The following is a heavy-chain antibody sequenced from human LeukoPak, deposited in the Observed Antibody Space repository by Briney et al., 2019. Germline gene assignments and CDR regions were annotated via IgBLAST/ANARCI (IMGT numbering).Heavy chain of an antibody. CDR1: GFTFSSYA. CDR2: ISGSGGST. CDR3: AKVKQGPIVVVGSGLDY. D-gene: IGHD3-22*01. V-gene: IGHV3-23*01. Sequence: GGSLRLSCAASGFTFSSYAMSWVRQAPGKGLEWVSAISGSGGSTYYADSVKGRFTISRDNSKNTLYLQMNSPRAEDTAVYYCAKVKQGPIVVVGSGLDYWGQGTLVTVSS. J-gene: IGHJ4*02.